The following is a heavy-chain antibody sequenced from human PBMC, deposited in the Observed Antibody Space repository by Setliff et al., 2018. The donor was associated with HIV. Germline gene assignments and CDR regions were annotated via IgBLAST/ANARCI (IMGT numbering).Heavy chain of an antibody. V-gene: IGHV4-31*01. CDR1: GDSISSAGYY. CDR2: IYYSGRT. CDR3: ARGGYGYTSDYFDY. D-gene: IGHD5-18*01. Sequence: PSETLSLTCTVSGDSISSAGYYWNWIRQRPETGLEWIGYIYYSGRTFYNPSLKSQIAISVDTSKNQFSLKLNSVTAADTAVYYCARGGYGYTSDYFDYWGQGFLVTVSS. J-gene: IGHJ4*02.